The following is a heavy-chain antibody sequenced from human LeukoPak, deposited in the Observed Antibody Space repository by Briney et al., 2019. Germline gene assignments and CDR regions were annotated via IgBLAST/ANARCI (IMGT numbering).Heavy chain of an antibody. Sequence: GESLRLSCAASGFTFRNYVMTWVRQAPGEGLEWVSVISGGGGSTYYADSVKGRFTISRDNSRNTLFLQMNSLRAEDTAVYYCAKRASSWYLDWGQGTLVTVSS. CDR1: GFTFRNYV. V-gene: IGHV3-23*01. D-gene: IGHD6-13*01. CDR3: AKRASSWYLD. J-gene: IGHJ4*02. CDR2: ISGGGGST.